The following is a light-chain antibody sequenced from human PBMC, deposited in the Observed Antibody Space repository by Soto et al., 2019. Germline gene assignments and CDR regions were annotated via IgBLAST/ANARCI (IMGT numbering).Light chain of an antibody. J-gene: IGKJ2*01. CDR2: AAS. V-gene: IGKV1-12*01. CDR3: QQANSPYT. Sequence: DIQMTQSPSSVSASVGDRVTITCRASQGIGSYLAWYQQKPGEAPKLLIYAASSLQSGVPSRFSGSGSGTDFTLTISSLQPEDFAIYYGQQANSPYTFGQGTKLEIK. CDR1: QGIGSY.